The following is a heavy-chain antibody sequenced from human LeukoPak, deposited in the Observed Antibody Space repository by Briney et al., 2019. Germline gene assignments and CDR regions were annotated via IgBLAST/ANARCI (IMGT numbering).Heavy chain of an antibody. CDR3: ALGTYYYGSGTHHYFDY. J-gene: IGHJ4*02. V-gene: IGHV4-59*01. CDR2: IYYSGST. CDR1: GGSISSYY. D-gene: IGHD3-10*01. Sequence: SETLSRTCTGSGGSISSYYWSWIRQAPGKGLEWSGYIYYSGSTNYKPSLRSGVTISVDTSKHQFSLKLSSVTAADPAVYYCALGTYYYGSGTHHYFDYRRQRTLLTDPS.